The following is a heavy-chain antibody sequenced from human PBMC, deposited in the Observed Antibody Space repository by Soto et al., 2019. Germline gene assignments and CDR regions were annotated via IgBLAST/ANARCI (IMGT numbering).Heavy chain of an antibody. CDR2: IYPGDSDT. CDR3: ARGLSGLRNPYYFDF. J-gene: IGHJ4*02. D-gene: IGHD5-12*01. Sequence: GESLKISCKGSGYSFTSYWIGWVRQMPGKGLEWMGIIYPGDSDTRYSPSFRGQVTISADNLRTAYLQWSSLKASDSAMYYCARGLSGLRNPYYFDFWGQGTLVTVSS. V-gene: IGHV5-51*01. CDR1: GYSFTSYW.